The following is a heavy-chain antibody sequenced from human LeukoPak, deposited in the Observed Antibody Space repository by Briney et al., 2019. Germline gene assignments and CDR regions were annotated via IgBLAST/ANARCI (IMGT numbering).Heavy chain of an antibody. V-gene: IGHV3-53*01. CDR2: IYSGGNT. J-gene: IGHJ4*02. D-gene: IGHD4/OR15-4a*01. CDR1: GFTVSSNS. Sequence: GGSLRLSCTVSGFTVSSNSWSWVRQAPGKGLEWVSFIYSGGNTHYSDSVKGRFTISRDNSKNTLYLQMNSLRAEDTAVYYCARRAGAYSHPYDYWGQGTLVTVSS. CDR3: ARRAGAYSHPYDY.